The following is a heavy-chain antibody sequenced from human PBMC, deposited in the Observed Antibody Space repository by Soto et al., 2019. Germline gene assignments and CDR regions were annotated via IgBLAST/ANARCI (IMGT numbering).Heavy chain of an antibody. CDR3: AKDPSYYYYYYMDV. D-gene: IGHD6-6*01. CDR1: GFTFSSYA. Sequence: EVQLLESGGGLVQPGGSLRLSCAASGFTFSSYAMSWVRQAPGKGLEWVSAISGSGGSTYYADSVKGRFTISRDHSKNTLYLQMNSLRAEDTAVYYCAKDPSYYYYYYMDVWGKGTTVTASS. V-gene: IGHV3-23*01. J-gene: IGHJ6*03. CDR2: ISGSGGST.